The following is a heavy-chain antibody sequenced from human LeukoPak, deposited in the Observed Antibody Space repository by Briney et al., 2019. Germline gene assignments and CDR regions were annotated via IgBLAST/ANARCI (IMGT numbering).Heavy chain of an antibody. CDR1: GGTFSYYA. D-gene: IGHD6-13*01. CDR2: IIPIFGTT. J-gene: IGHJ3*02. CDR3: AREHSSSSPDALDI. V-gene: IGHV1-69*05. Sequence: GASVKVSCKASGGTFSYYAINWVRQAPGQGLEWMGGIIPIFGTTNYAQKFQGRVTITTDESPSTAYMELSSLKSEDTALYYCAREHSSSSPDALDIWGRGTRVTVSS.